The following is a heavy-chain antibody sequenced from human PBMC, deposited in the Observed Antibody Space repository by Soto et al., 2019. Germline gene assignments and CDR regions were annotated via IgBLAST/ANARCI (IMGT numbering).Heavy chain of an antibody. Sequence: EVQLLESGGGLVQPGGSLRLSCAASGFTFSSYAMSWVRQAPGKGLEWVSAISGSGGSTYYADSVKGRFTISRDNSKNTLYLQMNSLRAEDTAVYYCARVRVGYCSGGDCYSPDYWGQGTLVTVSS. CDR3: ARVRVGYCSGGDCYSPDY. J-gene: IGHJ4*02. CDR1: GFTFSSYA. V-gene: IGHV3-23*01. D-gene: IGHD2-15*01. CDR2: ISGSGGST.